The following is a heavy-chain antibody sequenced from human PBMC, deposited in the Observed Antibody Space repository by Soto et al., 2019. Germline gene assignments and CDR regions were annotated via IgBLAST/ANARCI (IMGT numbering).Heavy chain of an antibody. CDR2: ISSSSSYI. V-gene: IGHV3-21*01. CDR1: GFTFSSYS. D-gene: IGHD6-13*01. CDR3: AREEQQLAYFDY. J-gene: IGHJ4*02. Sequence: EVQLVESGGGLVKPGGSLRLSCAASGFTFSSYSMNWVRQAPGKGLEWVSSISSSSSYIYYADSVKGRFTISRDNAKNSLYRQMNSLRAEDTAVEYCAREEQQLAYFDYWGQGTLVTVSS.